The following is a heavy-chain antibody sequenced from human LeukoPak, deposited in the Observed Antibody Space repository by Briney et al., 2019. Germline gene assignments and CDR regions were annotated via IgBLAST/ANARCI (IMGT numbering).Heavy chain of an antibody. CDR3: ARTANPYSKLSH. CDR2: ISSSSNYI. J-gene: IGHJ4*02. Sequence: GGSLRLSRAASGFTFSCHSMKWGRQAPGQGLEWVSSISSSSNYIYYTDSVEALFTISRDNTKNSLYLQMNSLRAENTAVYYCARTANPYSKLSHWGQGTLVTVSS. V-gene: IGHV3-21*01. CDR1: GFTFSCHS. D-gene: IGHD4-11*01.